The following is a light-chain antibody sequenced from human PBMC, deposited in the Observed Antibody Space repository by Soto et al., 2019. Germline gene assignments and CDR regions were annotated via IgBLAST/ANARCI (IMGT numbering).Light chain of an antibody. Sequence: DIVMTQTPVSSPVTLGQPASISCRSSQSLVPNDGNTYLSWLQQRPGQPPRLLIYKISDRFSGVPDRFSASGSGTDFTLKISRVDTEDLRVYYCIHSSQFPIAFGQGTRLVLK. CDR1: QSLVPNDGNTY. CDR2: KIS. V-gene: IGKV2-24*01. CDR3: IHSSQFPIA. J-gene: IGKJ5*01.